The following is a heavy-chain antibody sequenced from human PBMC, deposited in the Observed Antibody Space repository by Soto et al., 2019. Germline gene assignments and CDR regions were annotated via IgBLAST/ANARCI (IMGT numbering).Heavy chain of an antibody. D-gene: IGHD3-3*01. J-gene: IGHJ5*02. CDR1: YA. CDR2: IEGLNGA. Sequence: YARAWVRQAQGKGLECMSTIEGLNGAIYSDSVRGRLAISRDGSRNTGCLHMGSIRVEDTAISFCYDWRPAATVNLDPWGPGTVVTVSS. CDR3: YDWRPAATVNLDP. V-gene: IGHV3-23*05.